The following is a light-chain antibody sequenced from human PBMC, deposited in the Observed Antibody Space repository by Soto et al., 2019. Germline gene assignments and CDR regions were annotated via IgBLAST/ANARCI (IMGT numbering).Light chain of an antibody. Sequence: EIVLTQSPATLSLSPGERATLSCRASQSVSSYLAWYQQKPGKAPRLLIYDASNRATGIPARFSGSGSGTEFTLTISSLEPKDFAVYYCQQRSNWPILTFGPGTKVDIK. J-gene: IGKJ3*01. CDR1: QSVSSY. CDR3: QQRSNWPILT. CDR2: DAS. V-gene: IGKV3-11*01.